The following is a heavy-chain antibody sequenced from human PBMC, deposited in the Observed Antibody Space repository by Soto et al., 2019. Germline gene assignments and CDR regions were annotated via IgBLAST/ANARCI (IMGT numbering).Heavy chain of an antibody. Sequence: QVQLQESGPGRVKPSDTLSLTCTVSGGSISGHYWIWIRQPPGEGMEWIGYIFYSGSTTYNNNPSLKSRVSISVDKSKNQFYLRLSTVTAADTAVYYCARVGSSGWSPDYWGQGTLVTVYS. CDR3: ARVGSSGWSPDY. V-gene: IGHV4-59*11. J-gene: IGHJ4*02. CDR1: GGSISGHY. D-gene: IGHD6-19*01. CDR2: IFYSGSTTY.